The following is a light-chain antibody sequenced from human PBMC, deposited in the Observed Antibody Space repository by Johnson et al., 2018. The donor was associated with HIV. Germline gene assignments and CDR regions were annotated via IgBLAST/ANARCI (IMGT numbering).Light chain of an antibody. Sequence: QSVLTQPPSVSAAPGQKVTISCSGSSSNIENNYVSWYQHLPGTAPKLLIYDNNNRPSGIPDRFSGSKSGQSATLGITGLQTGDEADYYCGTWDSSLRVGFCGPGSKVTVL. J-gene: IGLJ1*01. V-gene: IGLV1-51*01. CDR3: GTWDSSLRVGF. CDR1: SSNIENNY. CDR2: DNN.